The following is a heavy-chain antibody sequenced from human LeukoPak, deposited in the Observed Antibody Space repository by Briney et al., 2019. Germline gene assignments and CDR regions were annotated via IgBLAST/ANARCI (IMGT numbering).Heavy chain of an antibody. CDR3: ARERGILRGDAFDL. D-gene: IGHD1-26*01. CDR1: GVSFTTDY. V-gene: IGHV4-4*07. CDR2: IYSSGNT. J-gene: IGHJ3*01. Sequence: SQTLSLTRTVSGVSFTTDYWTSIRQPARKRPEWIGRIYSSGNTNYNPSLESRVTMSIDTSKHQFSLKLPSVSAADTAVYFCARERGILRGDAFDLWGQGTMVTVSS.